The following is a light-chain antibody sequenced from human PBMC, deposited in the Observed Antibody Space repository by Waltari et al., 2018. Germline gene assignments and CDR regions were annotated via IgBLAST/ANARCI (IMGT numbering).Light chain of an antibody. CDR3: SSYAGGNTLV. V-gene: IGLV2-8*01. Sequence: QPALTQPPSASGSLGPSVTISCTGSSSDGGRYTFVPWYQQYPGKAPKLIFYEVCKRPPGVPDRFSGSKSGNTASLTVSGLQPEDEADYYCSSYAGGNTLVFGGGTRLTVL. CDR2: EVC. CDR1: SSDGGRYTF. J-gene: IGLJ2*01.